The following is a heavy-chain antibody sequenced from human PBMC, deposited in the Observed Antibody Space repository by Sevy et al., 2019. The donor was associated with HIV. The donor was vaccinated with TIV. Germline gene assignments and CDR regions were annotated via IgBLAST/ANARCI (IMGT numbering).Heavy chain of an antibody. V-gene: IGHV3-48*03. CDR1: GFTFTTYD. J-gene: IGHJ5*02. D-gene: IGHD2-8*02. Sequence: GGSLRLSCAASGFTFTTYDMTWVRQAPGKGLEWISYISSSANDIKYADVVKGRFTISRDNARNSLYLAMSGLRAEDTAVYYCAREGLGGVYCSLDRWGQGTLVTVSS. CDR2: ISSSANDI. CDR3: AREGLGGVYCSLDR.